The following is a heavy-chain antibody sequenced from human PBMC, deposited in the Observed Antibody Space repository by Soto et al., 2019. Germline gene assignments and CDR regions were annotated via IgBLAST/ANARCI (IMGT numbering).Heavy chain of an antibody. V-gene: IGHV5-10-1*01. CDR3: ARGRLYGDYEYYYNCMDV. Sequence: GESLKISCKGSGYSFTSYWISWVRQMPGKGLEWMGRIDPSDSYTNYSPSFQGHVTISADKSISTAYLQWSSLKASDTAMYYCARGRLYGDYEYYYNCMDVWGQATTVTVSS. D-gene: IGHD4-17*01. CDR2: IDPSDSYT. J-gene: IGHJ6*02. CDR1: GYSFTSYW.